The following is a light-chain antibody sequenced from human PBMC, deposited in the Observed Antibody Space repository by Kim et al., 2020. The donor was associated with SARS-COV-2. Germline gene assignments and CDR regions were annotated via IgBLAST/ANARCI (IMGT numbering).Light chain of an antibody. CDR3: NSRGSHANVL. CDR2: GKN. CDR1: SLRSYY. J-gene: IGLJ2*01. Sequence: SSELTQDPAVSVALGQTVRITCQGDSLRSYYATWYQQKPGQAPIVVIYGKNNRPSGIPDRFSGSSSGDTASLTITGTQAGDEADYYCNSRGSHANVLFGG. V-gene: IGLV3-19*01.